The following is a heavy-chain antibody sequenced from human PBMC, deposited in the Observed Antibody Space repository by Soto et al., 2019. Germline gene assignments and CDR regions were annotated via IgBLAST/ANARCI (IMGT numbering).Heavy chain of an antibody. CDR2: IKSDGSVT. J-gene: IGHJ1*01. CDR3: LVYNNGWN. CDR1: GFTLSNGW. Sequence: EVQLVESGGGLVQPGGSLRLSCAASGFTLSNGWAHWVRQPPGKGPVWVSRIKSDGSVTNYADSVKGRFTISRDDARNTLYLQMNSLRAEDPALYYCLVYNNGWNWGQGTLVTVSS. D-gene: IGHD6-19*01. V-gene: IGHV3-74*01.